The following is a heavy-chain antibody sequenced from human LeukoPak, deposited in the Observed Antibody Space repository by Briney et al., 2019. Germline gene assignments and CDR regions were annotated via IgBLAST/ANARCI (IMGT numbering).Heavy chain of an antibody. D-gene: IGHD3-10*01. V-gene: IGHV3-30*18. Sequence: GGSLRLSCAASGFTFSTYGMHWVRQAPGKGLEWVAVISYDGSNKYYADSVKGRFTISRDNSKNTLYLQMNSLRAEDTAVYYCAKPYYYGSGSYSTPFDYWGQGTLVTVSS. J-gene: IGHJ4*02. CDR3: AKPYYYGSGSYSTPFDY. CDR1: GFTFSTYG. CDR2: ISYDGSNK.